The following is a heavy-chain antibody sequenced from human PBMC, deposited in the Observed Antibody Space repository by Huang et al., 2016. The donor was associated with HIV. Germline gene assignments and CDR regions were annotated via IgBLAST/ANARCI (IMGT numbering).Heavy chain of an antibody. CDR1: GGTFSSYG. CDR2: IIPSFGTV. J-gene: IGHJ4*02. V-gene: IGHV1-69*01. D-gene: IGHD6-13*01. Sequence: QVKLVQSGAEVKKPGSSVKVSCKASGGTFSSYGISWLRQAPGQGLGGMRGIIPSFGTVKYAQKFQDRVTLTADESTSTTYMEVSSLRSEDTAVYYCARAPIAGGGRDFDEGAEYDYWGQGTLVTVSS. CDR3: ARAPIAGGGRDFDEGAEYDY.